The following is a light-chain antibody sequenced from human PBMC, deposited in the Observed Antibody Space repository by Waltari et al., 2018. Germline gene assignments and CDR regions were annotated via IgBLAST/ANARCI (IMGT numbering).Light chain of an antibody. CDR3: QKYVSLPAT. V-gene: IGKV3-20*01. CDR1: QSVSRS. J-gene: IGKJ1*01. Sequence: DIVLTQSPAPLSLSPGERATLSCRASQSVSRSLAWYQQKHGQAPRLLIYDASTRATGIPDRFSGSGSGTDFSLTISRLEPEDFAVYYCQKYVSLPATFGQGTKVEIK. CDR2: DAS.